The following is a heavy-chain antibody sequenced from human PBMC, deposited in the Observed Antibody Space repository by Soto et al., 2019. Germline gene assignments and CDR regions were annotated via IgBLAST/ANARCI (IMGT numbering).Heavy chain of an antibody. D-gene: IGHD6-13*01. CDR2: IYYSGRT. CDR1: VGSISSGGYY. CDR3: AREYSSSWHDAFDI. V-gene: IGHV4-31*03. J-gene: IGHJ3*02. Sequence: SETLSLTCTVSVGSISSGGYYWSWIRQHPGKGLEWIGYIYYSGRTYYNPSLKSRVTISVDTSKNQFSLKLSSVTAADTAVYYCAREYSSSWHDAFDIWGQGTMVTVSS.